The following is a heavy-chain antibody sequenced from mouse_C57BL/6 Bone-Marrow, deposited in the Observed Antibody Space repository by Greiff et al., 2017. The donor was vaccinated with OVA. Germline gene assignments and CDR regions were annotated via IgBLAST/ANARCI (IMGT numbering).Heavy chain of an antibody. CDR1: GYAFSSSW. Sequence: VQLQQSGPELVKPGASVKISCKASGYAFSSSWMNWVKQRPGTGLEWIGRIYPGDGDTNYNGKFQGKATLTADKSSSTAYMQLSSLTSEDSAVYFCARSPDYYGSGFDYWGQGTTLTVSS. V-gene: IGHV1-82*01. CDR2: IYPGDGDT. J-gene: IGHJ2*01. CDR3: ARSPDYYGSGFDY. D-gene: IGHD1-1*01.